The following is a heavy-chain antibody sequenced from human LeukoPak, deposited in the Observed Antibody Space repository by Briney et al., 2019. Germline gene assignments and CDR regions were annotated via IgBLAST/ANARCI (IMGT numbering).Heavy chain of an antibody. CDR2: ISTVGTYI. J-gene: IGHJ4*02. CDR1: GFTFSSYS. D-gene: IGHD3-22*01. V-gene: IGHV3-21*01. Sequence: PGGSLRLSCAASGFTFSSYSFNWVRQAPGKGLEWVSSISTVGTYIYYADSVRGRFTISRDNAENSLWLQMNSLRAEDSAAYYCARLRRNSDRSGFYYYYDYWGQGTLVTVSS. CDR3: ARLRRNSDRSGFYYYYDY.